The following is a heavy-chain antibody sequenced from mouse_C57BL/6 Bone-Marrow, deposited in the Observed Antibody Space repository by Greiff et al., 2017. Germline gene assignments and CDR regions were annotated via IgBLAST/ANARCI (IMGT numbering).Heavy chain of an antibody. CDR2: IDPSDSYT. CDR3: ARDGYHWYFDV. J-gene: IGHJ1*03. V-gene: IGHV1-50*01. CDR1: GYTFTSSW. D-gene: IGHD2-3*01. Sequence: VQLQQPGAELVKPGASVKLSCKASGYTFTSSWMQWVKQRPGQGLEWIGDIDPSDSYTNYNQKFKGKATLTVDTSSSTAYMQRSSLTAEYSAVYDGARDGYHWYFDVWGTGTTVTVSS.